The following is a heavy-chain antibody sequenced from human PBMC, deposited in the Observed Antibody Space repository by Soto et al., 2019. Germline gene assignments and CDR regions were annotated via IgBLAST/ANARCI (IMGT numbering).Heavy chain of an antibody. CDR1: GGSISSSSYY. CDR3: ARHIEMANDAFDI. J-gene: IGHJ3*02. CDR2: IYYSGST. Sequence: PSETLSLTCTVSGGSISSSSYYWGWIRQPPGKGLEWIGSIYYSGSTYYNPSLKSRVTISVDTSKNQFSLKLSSVTAADTAVYYCARHIEMANDAFDIWGQGTMVTVSS. V-gene: IGHV4-39*01. D-gene: IGHD5-12*01.